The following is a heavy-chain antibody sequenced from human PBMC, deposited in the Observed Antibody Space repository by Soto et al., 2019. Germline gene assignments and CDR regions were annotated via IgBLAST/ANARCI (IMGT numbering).Heavy chain of an antibody. V-gene: IGHV3-33*01. CDR2: IWYDGSNK. Sequence: QEQLVESGGGVVQPGRSLRLSCAASGFTFSSYGMHWVRQAPGKGLEWVALIWYDGSNKHHGDSVKGRFTISRDNSKNTLYLQMNRLRAEDTAVYYCARDQGAYAEYFQHGGQGTLVTVSS. D-gene: IGHD1-26*01. CDR1: GFTFSSYG. J-gene: IGHJ1*01. CDR3: ARDQGAYAEYFQH.